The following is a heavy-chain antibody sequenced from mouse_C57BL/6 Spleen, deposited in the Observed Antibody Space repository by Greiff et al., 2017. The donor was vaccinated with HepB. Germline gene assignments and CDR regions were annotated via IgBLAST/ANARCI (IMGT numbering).Heavy chain of an antibody. J-gene: IGHJ4*01. Sequence: EVKLVESGGDLVKPGGSLKLSCAASGFTFSSYGMPWVRQTPDKRLEWVATISSGGSYTYYPDSVKGRFTISRDNAKNTLYLQMSSLKSEDTAMYYCARRGDGSSSYYAMDYWGQGTSVTVSS. CDR3: ARRGDGSSSYYAMDY. CDR1: GFTFSSYG. D-gene: IGHD1-1*01. V-gene: IGHV5-6*02. CDR2: ISSGGSYT.